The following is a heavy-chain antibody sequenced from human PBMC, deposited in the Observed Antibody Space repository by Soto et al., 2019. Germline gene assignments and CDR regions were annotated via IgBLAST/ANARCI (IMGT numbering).Heavy chain of an antibody. CDR2: IYYSGST. CDR3: ARASRSGGYYYYGMDV. CDR1: GGSISSGGYY. V-gene: IGHV4-31*03. Sequence: SETLSLTCTVSGGSISSGGYYWSWIRQHPGKGLEWIGYIYYSGSTYYNPSLKSRVTISVDTSKNQFSLKLSSVTAADTAVYYCARASRSGGYYYYGMDVWGQGTTVTVSS. J-gene: IGHJ6*02.